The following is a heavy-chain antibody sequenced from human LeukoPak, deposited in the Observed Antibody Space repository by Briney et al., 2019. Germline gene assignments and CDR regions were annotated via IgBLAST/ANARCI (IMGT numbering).Heavy chain of an antibody. CDR2: SSTYNANT. V-gene: IGHV1-18*01. J-gene: IGHJ5*02. Sequence: ASVKVSCKASGYTFTSNAITWVRQAPGQGLEWMGWSSTYNANTRYAQKFQGRVTMTIDTSTSTAYMELRNLTSDDTAVYYCAGISTSWSDPWGQGTLVIVSS. CDR1: GYTFTSNA. D-gene: IGHD3-3*02. CDR3: AGISTSWSDP.